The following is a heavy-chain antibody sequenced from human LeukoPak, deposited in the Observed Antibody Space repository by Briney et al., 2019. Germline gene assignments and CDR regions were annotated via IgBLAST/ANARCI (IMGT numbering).Heavy chain of an antibody. D-gene: IGHD2-15*01. J-gene: IGHJ4*02. CDR2: MTFDESNK. V-gene: IGHV3-30*02. Sequence: GGSLRLSCAASGFTLSNYGMHWVRQGPGKELEGVAFMTFDESNKNYADSVKGRFTISRDNSENTLHLQMNSLRAEDTAVYYCAKASLLGYCSGGNCHPSDYWGQGTLVTVSS. CDR3: AKASLLGYCSGGNCHPSDY. CDR1: GFTLSNYG.